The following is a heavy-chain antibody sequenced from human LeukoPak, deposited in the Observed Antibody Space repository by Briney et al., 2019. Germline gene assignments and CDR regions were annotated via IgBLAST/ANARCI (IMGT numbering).Heavy chain of an antibody. Sequence: GGSLRLSCAASGFTFSNYGMNWVRQAPGKGLEWVSHISSSSGTIYYADPVRGRFTISRDNAKNSLYLQMNSLRDEDTAVYYCARAERIAAAGFDYWGQGTLVTVSS. CDR2: ISSSSGTI. V-gene: IGHV3-48*02. CDR1: GFTFSNYG. CDR3: ARAERIAAAGFDY. J-gene: IGHJ4*02. D-gene: IGHD6-13*01.